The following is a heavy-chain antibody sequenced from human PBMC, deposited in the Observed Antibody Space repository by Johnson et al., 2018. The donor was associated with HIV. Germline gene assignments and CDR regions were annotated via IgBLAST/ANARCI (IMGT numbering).Heavy chain of an antibody. CDR3: AKYYDILTGRNTLRDAFDI. Sequence: QVQLVESGGGVVQPGRSLRLSCAASGFTFSSYAFHWVRQAPAKGLEWVASISYDGSDKYNADSVKGRFTISRDSSKNTLYLEMNTLRPEDTAVYYCAKYYDILTGRNTLRDAFDIWGQGTMVTVSS. J-gene: IGHJ3*02. CDR2: ISYDGSDK. CDR1: GFTFSSYA. D-gene: IGHD3-9*01. V-gene: IGHV3-30*04.